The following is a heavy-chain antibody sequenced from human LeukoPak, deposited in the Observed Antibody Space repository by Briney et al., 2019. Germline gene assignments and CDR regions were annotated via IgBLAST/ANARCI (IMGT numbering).Heavy chain of an antibody. J-gene: IGHJ5*02. CDR1: GDFITAYY. V-gene: IGHV4-59*12. Sequence: SETLSLTCTVSGDFITAYYWSWIRQPPGKGLEWIGSIYYSGSTYYNPSLKSRVTISVDTSKNQFSLKLSSVTAADTAVYYCAREKNWFDPWGQGTLVTVSS. CDR3: AREKNWFDP. CDR2: IYYSGST.